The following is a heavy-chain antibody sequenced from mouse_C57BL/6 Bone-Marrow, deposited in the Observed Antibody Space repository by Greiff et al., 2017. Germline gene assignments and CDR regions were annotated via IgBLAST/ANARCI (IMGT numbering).Heavy chain of an antibody. D-gene: IGHD1-1*01. CDR3: KGYGSQTPYAMDY. Sequence: QVQLQQSGAELVRPGASVTLSCKASGYTFTDYEMHWVKQTPVHGLEWIGAIDPETGGTAYNQKFKGKAILTADKSSSTAYMELRSRTSEDSAVDYCKGYGSQTPYAMDYWGQGTSVTVSS. CDR2: IDPETGGT. CDR1: GYTFTDYE. V-gene: IGHV1-15*01. J-gene: IGHJ4*01.